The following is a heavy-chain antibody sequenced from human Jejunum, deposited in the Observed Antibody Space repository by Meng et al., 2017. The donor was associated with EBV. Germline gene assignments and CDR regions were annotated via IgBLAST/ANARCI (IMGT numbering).Heavy chain of an antibody. V-gene: IGHV3-21*01. CDR2: ISSSSSYI. J-gene: IGHJ4*02. CDR3: ARDDYGSGSYYDY. Sequence: EVQLVESGGXLVKPGGSXRLSCAASGFTFSSYSMNWVRQAPGKGLEWVSSISSSSSYIYYADSVKGRFTIPRDNAKNSLYLQMNSLRAEDTAVYYCARDDYGSGSYYDYWGQGTLVTVSS. CDR1: GFTFSSYS. D-gene: IGHD3-10*01.